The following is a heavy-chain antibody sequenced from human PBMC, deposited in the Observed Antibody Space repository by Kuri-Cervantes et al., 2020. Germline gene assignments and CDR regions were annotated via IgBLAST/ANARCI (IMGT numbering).Heavy chain of an antibody. CDR2: ISSSSSYI. CDR3: TTGTLGYCSGGSCYWVDY. V-gene: IGHV3-21*03. D-gene: IGHD2-15*01. CDR1: GFTFSSYS. J-gene: IGHJ4*02. Sequence: GGSLRLSCAASGFTFSSYSMNWVRQAPGKGLEWVSSISSSSSYIYYADSVKGRFTISRDNSKNTLYLQMNSLKTEDTAVYYCTTGTLGYCSGGSCYWVDYWGQGTLVTVSS.